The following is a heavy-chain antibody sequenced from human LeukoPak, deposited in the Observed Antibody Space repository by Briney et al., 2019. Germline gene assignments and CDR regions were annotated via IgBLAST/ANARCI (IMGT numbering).Heavy chain of an antibody. CDR1: GFKFSSNW. Sequence: GGSLRLSCAASGFKFSSNWMSWVRQAPGKGLEWVANIKQDGSGKYYVDSVKGRFTISGDNAKNSLYLQMNSLRAEDTAVYYCAREGPSVTPYYWGQGTLVTVSS. J-gene: IGHJ4*02. CDR3: AREGPSVTPYY. CDR2: IKQDGSGK. V-gene: IGHV3-7*01. D-gene: IGHD4-17*01.